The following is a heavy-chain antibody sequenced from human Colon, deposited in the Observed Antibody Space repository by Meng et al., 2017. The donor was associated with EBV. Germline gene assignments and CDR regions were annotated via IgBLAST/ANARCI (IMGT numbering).Heavy chain of an antibody. Sequence: VHPPEPVQWRVKPPGTLSLTCGVSGVSISSKIRWTWVRQPPGKGLEWIGDIDDSGSTNYNPSLNSRISISLDKSKNHFSLKVNSVTAADTAVYYCARGKQDAWELLAYWGQGALVTVSS. J-gene: IGHJ4*02. CDR1: GVSISSKIR. V-gene: IGHV4-4*03. CDR2: IDDSGST. CDR3: ARGKQDAWELLAY. D-gene: IGHD1-26*01.